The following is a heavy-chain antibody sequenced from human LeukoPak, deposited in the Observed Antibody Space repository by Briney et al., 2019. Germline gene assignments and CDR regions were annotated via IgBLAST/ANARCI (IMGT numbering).Heavy chain of an antibody. V-gene: IGHV4-61*02. J-gene: IGHJ4*02. CDR2: IYTSGST. Sequence: PSETLSLTCTVSGGSISSGSYYWSWIRQPAGKGLEWIGRIYTSGSTNYNPSLKSRVTISVDTSKNQFSLKLSSVTAADTAVYYYARDLGRYGDYWGQGTLVTVSS. CDR1: GGSISSGSYY. D-gene: IGHD1-26*01. CDR3: ARDLGRYGDY.